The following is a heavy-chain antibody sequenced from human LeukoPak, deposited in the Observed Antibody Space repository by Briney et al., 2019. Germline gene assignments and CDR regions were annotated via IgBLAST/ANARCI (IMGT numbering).Heavy chain of an antibody. V-gene: IGHV3-23*01. J-gene: IGHJ4*02. CDR2: ISGSGGGT. Sequence: GGSLRLSCAVSGITLSNYGMSWVRQAPGKGLEWVAGISGSGGGTNYADSVKGRFTISRDNPKNTLYLQMNSLGAEDTALYFCAKRGVVIRVILVRLHKEAYYFDSWGQGALVTVSS. D-gene: IGHD3-22*01. CDR1: GITLSNYG. CDR3: AKRGVVIRVILVRLHKEAYYFDS.